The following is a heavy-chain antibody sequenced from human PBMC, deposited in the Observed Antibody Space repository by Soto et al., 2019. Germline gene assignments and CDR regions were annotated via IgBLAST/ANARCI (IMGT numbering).Heavy chain of an antibody. Sequence: SGTLAVTCDVSGGSISGYYWSWIRQSPGKGLEYIGYIYYRGSTNYNSSLKSRVTMSVDTSRNQFSLKMNSVTAADTAVYYCARQQLLPFYYALDVWGQGTTVTVYS. CDR1: GGSISGYY. CDR3: ARQQLLPFYYALDV. J-gene: IGHJ6*02. CDR2: IYYRGST. V-gene: IGHV4-59*01. D-gene: IGHD1-26*01.